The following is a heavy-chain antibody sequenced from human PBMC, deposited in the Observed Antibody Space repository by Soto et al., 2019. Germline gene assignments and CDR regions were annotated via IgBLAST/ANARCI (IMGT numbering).Heavy chain of an antibody. D-gene: IGHD3-3*01. J-gene: IGHJ6*02. Sequence: TLSLTFTVSGGSINTGDYYWPWIRHPRGKGLEWIGYIYYSGTTYYNPSLKSRVSLSLDTSKNHFSLRLTSVTAADTAVYYCARGVDFEGFSPYGMDVWGQGTTVTVSS. V-gene: IGHV4-30-4*01. CDR3: ARGVDFEGFSPYGMDV. CDR1: GGSINTGDYY. CDR2: IYYSGTT.